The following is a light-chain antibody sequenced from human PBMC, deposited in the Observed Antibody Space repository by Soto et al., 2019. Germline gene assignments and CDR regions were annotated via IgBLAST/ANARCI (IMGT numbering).Light chain of an antibody. J-gene: IGKJ2*01. CDR2: QTS. CDR3: QHYGGSPAYT. CDR1: QSLSREF. Sequence: EIILTQSPGTLSLSPGERATLSCRGSQSLSREFLAWYQQKPGQAPRLFMYQTSSSASGVLDRFSGSGSAPDFPLTISGLEPEDSAVYYCQHYGGSPAYTFGQGTTLEI. V-gene: IGKV3-20*01.